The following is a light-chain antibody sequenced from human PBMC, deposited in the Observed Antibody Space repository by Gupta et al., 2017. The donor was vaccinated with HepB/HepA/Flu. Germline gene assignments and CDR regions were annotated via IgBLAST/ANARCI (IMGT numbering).Light chain of an antibody. J-gene: IGLJ1*01. Sequence: QSALPQPSSLSGPPGQSITTSCTGTISDVGSYNLVSWYQQPPGKAPKLMIYELSKRPSGVSNRFSGSKSGNTASLTISGLQAEDEADYYCCSYASSNTYVFDTGTKVTVL. CDR3: CSYASSNTYV. CDR2: ELS. CDR1: ISDVGSYNL. V-gene: IGLV2-23*02.